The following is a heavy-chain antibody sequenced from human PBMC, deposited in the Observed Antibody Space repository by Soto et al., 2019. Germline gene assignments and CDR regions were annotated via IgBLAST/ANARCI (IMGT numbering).Heavy chain of an antibody. Sequence: GGSLRLSCAASGFTFSSYSMNWVRQAPGKGLEWVSSITSSSSYISYADSVKGRFTISRDNAKNSLYLQMNSPRAEDTAVYYCAREACSGGNCFYFGPDYWGQRTLVTVSS. CDR3: AREACSGGNCFYFGPDY. CDR1: GFTFSSYS. CDR2: ITSSSSYI. D-gene: IGHD2-15*01. V-gene: IGHV3-21*01. J-gene: IGHJ4*02.